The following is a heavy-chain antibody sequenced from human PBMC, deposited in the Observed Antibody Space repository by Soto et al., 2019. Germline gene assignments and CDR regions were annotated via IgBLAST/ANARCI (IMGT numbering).Heavy chain of an antibody. J-gene: IGHJ4*02. D-gene: IGHD6-13*01. V-gene: IGHV3-33*01. Sequence: PGGSLRLSCAASGFAFSTYGMHWVRQAPGKGLDWVAVIWYDGSNKYYADSVKGRFTISRDNAKNTLYLQVNGLRAEDTAVYYCAREIATTGEYYFDYWGQGILVTVSS. CDR2: IWYDGSNK. CDR1: GFAFSTYG. CDR3: AREIATTGEYYFDY.